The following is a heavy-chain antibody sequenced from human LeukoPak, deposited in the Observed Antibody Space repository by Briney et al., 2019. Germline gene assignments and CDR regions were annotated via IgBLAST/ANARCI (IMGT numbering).Heavy chain of an antibody. J-gene: IGHJ6*03. CDR2: IIPIFGTA. Sequence: SVKVSCKASGGTFSSYAISWVRQAPGQGLEWMGGIIPIFGTANYAQKFQGRVTITTDESTSTAYMELSSLRSEDTAVYYCATTTYYYDSSGYYPPYYYYCMDVWGKGTTVTVSS. CDR3: ATTTYYYDSSGYYPPYYYYCMDV. D-gene: IGHD3-22*01. V-gene: IGHV1-69*05. CDR1: GGTFSSYA.